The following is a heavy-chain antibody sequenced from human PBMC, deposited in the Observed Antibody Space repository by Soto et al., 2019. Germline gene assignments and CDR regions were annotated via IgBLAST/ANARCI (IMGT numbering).Heavy chain of an antibody. Sequence: EVQLLESGGGLVQPGGSLRLSCVGSGFTFINYAMNWVRQTPGKGLEWVSTISGGGDRTFDADTVKGRFTISRDNSKNTVNLQMNSLRADVTAVSYCARKVLGSTSRPDWWYFDLWGRGTLVTVSS. CDR1: GFTFINYA. D-gene: IGHD2-2*01. CDR3: ARKVLGSTSRPDWWYFDL. V-gene: IGHV3-23*01. CDR2: ISGGGDRT. J-gene: IGHJ2*01.